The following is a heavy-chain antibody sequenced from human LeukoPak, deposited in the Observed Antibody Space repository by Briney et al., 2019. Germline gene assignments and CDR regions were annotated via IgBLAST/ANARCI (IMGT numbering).Heavy chain of an antibody. CDR2: ISAYNGNT. D-gene: IGHD5-18*01. J-gene: IGHJ4*02. V-gene: IGHV1-18*01. CDR1: GYTFTSYG. Sequence: ASVKVSCKASGYTFTSYGISWVRPAPGQGLEWMGWISAYNGNTNYAQKLQGRVTMTTDTSTSTAYMELRSLRTDDTAVYYCARVGVSTAMVPSDYWGQGTLVTVSS. CDR3: ARVGVSTAMVPSDY.